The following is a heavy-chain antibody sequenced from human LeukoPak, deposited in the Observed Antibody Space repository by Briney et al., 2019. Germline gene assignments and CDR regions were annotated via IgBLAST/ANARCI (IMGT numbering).Heavy chain of an antibody. CDR2: INREGSEK. CDR3: VTDSGAYSSVYYDAFDF. D-gene: IGHD5/OR15-5a*01. V-gene: IGHV3-7*01. CDR1: GFTFSNYW. Sequence: GGSLRLSCAASGFTFSNYWMIWVRQAPGKGLEWVANINREGSEKHYADSVNGRFTISRDNAKNSMFLQMNSLRVDDTAMYYCVTDSGAYSSVYYDAFDFWGQGTVVTVSS. J-gene: IGHJ3*01.